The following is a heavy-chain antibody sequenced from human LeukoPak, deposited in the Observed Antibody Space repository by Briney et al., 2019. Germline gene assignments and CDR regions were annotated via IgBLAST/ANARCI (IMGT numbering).Heavy chain of an antibody. CDR1: RFTFCDYA. CDR3: SREAVDCSGTSCFTRSYDY. CDR2: IRTKAHGETT. D-gene: IGHD2-2*02. Sequence: GGSLRLSCTASRFTFCDYAMSWFRQAPGKGLEWVGFIRTKAHGETTEYAASVKGRFTISRDDSKSIAYLQMNSLKTEDTAVYYCSREAVDCSGTSCFTRSYDYWGQGTLVTVSS. J-gene: IGHJ4*02. V-gene: IGHV3-49*03.